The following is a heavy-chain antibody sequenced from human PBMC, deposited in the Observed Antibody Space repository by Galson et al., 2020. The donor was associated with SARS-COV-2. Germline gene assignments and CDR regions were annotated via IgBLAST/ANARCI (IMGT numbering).Heavy chain of an antibody. CDR1: GFTFSNAW. Sequence: GESLKISCAASGFTFSNAWMSWVRQAPGKGLEWVGRIKSTTDGGTTDYAAPVKGRFTIPRDDSKNTLYLQMNSLKTEDTAVYYCTTDIDYGDYVDYYYYYGMDVWGQGTTVTVAS. V-gene: IGHV3-15*01. D-gene: IGHD4-17*01. J-gene: IGHJ6*02. CDR2: IKSTTDGGTT. CDR3: TTDIDYGDYVDYYYYYGMDV.